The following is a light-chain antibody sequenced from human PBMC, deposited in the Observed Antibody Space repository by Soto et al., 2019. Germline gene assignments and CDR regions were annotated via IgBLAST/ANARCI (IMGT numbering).Light chain of an antibody. CDR3: QQSYSTLIT. CDR1: QSSSSY. Sequence: DIQMTQSPSSLSASVGDRVTITFRASQSSSSYLKWYQQKPGKAPKLLIYAASSLQSWVPSRFSGSVSGTDFTLTISSLQPDDFATYYCQQSYSTLITFGQGTRLEIK. J-gene: IGKJ5*01. CDR2: AAS. V-gene: IGKV1-39*01.